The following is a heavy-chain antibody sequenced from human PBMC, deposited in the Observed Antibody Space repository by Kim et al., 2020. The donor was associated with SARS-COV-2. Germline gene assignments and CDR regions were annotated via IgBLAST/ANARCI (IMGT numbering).Heavy chain of an antibody. CDR3: ARDKGDYYGSGSYYNRYFDL. D-gene: IGHD3-10*01. Sequence: SETLSLTCTVSGGSISSGGYYWSWIRQHPGKGLEWIGYIYYSGSTYYNPSLKSRVTISVDTSKNQFSLKLSSVTAADTAVYYCARDKGDYYGSGSYYNRYFDLWGRGTLVTVSS. CDR2: IYYSGST. V-gene: IGHV4-31*03. J-gene: IGHJ2*01. CDR1: GGSISSGGYY.